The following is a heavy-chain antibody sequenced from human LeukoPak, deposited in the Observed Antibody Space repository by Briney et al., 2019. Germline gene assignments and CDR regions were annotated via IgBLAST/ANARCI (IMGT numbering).Heavy chain of an antibody. J-gene: IGHJ6*03. CDR1: VGSMCNNY. V-gene: IGHV4-59*08. Sequence: SETLSLTCSVSVGSMCNNYWGCIRQPPGGGVEWIGYISYTGSTRYTPSLKSRVSLFLETPRNQFSPEVSSVIAARTGVDYRARLQSANHYNGYYAGDFYYMDVWGKGTTVTVSS. CDR3: ARLQSANHYNGYYAGDFYYMDV. D-gene: IGHD4-17*01. CDR2: ISYTGST.